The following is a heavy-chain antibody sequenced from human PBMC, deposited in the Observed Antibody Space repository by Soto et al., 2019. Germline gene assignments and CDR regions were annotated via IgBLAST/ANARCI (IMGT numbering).Heavy chain of an antibody. Sequence: QVQLVQSGGEVQKPGASVKVSCKASGNTFTTYGISWVRQAPGQGLEWMGWIGGYNGHANYVQKFQGRVTMTTDTSTSTAYMELRSLRSDDTAVYYCARDPGYYPDAFDVWGQGTMVTVSA. CDR3: ARDPGYYPDAFDV. V-gene: IGHV1-18*01. D-gene: IGHD2-15*01. CDR2: IGGYNGHA. CDR1: GNTFTTYG. J-gene: IGHJ3*01.